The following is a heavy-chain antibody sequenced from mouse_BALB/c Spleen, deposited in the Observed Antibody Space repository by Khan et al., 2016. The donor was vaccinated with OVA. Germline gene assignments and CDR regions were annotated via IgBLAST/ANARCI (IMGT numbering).Heavy chain of an antibody. CDR2: INPSNGYT. Sequence: QVQLQQSGAELARPGASVKMSCKASGYTFTTYTMHWVKQRPGQGLEWIGYINPSNGYTNYNQKFKDKSTLTADTSSSTAYIQLSSLTSDYSAVYYCAREGAYYRSDGWFSYWGQGTLGTVAA. CDR3: AREGAYYRSDGWFSY. CDR1: GYTFTTYT. D-gene: IGHD2-14*01. V-gene: IGHV1-4*01. J-gene: IGHJ3*01.